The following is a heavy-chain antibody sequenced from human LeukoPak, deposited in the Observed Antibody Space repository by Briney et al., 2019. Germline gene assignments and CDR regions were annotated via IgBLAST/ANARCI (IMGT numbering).Heavy chain of an antibody. D-gene: IGHD5-18*01. Sequence: PSQTLSLTCTVSGGSISSGSYYWSWIRQPPGKGLEWIGEINHSGSTNYNPSLKSRVTISVDTSKNQFSLKLSSVTAADTAVYYCARGLSRGYSYGYTGRFDPWGQGTLVTVSS. V-gene: IGHV4-39*07. CDR1: GGSISSGSYY. J-gene: IGHJ5*02. CDR2: INHSGST. CDR3: ARGLSRGYSYGYTGRFDP.